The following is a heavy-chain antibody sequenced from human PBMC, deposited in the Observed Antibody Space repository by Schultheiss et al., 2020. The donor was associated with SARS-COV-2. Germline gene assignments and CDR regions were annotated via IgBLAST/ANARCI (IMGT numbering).Heavy chain of an antibody. CDR1: GFSLSTSGMC. V-gene: IGHV4-61*08. Sequence: SGPTLVKPTQTLTLTCTFSGFSLSTSGMCVSWIRQPPGKGLEWIGYIYYSGSTNYNPSLKSRVTISVDTSKNLFSLKLSSVTAADTAVYYCARGGSGYYDTNWGQGTLVTVSS. CDR2: IYYSGST. J-gene: IGHJ4*02. D-gene: IGHD3-3*01. CDR3: ARGGSGYYDTN.